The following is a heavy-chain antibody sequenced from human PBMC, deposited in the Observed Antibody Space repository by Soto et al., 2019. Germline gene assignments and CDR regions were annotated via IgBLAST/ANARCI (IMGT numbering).Heavy chain of an antibody. CDR2: INPDGSRI. J-gene: IGHJ5*02. Sequence: EVQLVESGGGLVQAGVSLRLSCVFSGFALSSYWMRWVRRAPGKGLVWVSRINPDGSRIDYADAVRGRFTIARDNAQNTLSLLMNNLRAEDTALYLCARVPVGAYATFDPWGQGTLVTVSS. D-gene: IGHD2-8*02. CDR3: ARVPVGAYATFDP. CDR1: GFALSSYW. V-gene: IGHV3-74*01.